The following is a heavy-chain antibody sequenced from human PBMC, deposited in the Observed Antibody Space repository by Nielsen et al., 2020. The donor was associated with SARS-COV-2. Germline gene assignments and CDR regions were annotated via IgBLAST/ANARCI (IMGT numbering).Heavy chain of an antibody. D-gene: IGHD1-26*01. CDR1: GGSISSSSYY. CDR3: ARRGRSYYFDY. V-gene: IGHV4-39*01. Sequence: GSLRLSCTVSGGSISSSSYYWGWIRQPPGKGLEWIGSIYYSGSTYYNPSLKSRVTISVDTSKNQFSLKLSSVTAADTAVYYCARRGRSYYFDYWGQGTLVTVSS. CDR2: IYYSGST. J-gene: IGHJ4*02.